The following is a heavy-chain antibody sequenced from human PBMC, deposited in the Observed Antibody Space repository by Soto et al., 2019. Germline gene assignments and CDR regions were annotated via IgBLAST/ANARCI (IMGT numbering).Heavy chain of an antibody. Sequence: ASVKVSCKVSGYTFTGYYVLWVRQAPGQGPECMGWINPYTGGTNYAQKFQGRVTVTRDTSITTAYMELSRLRSDDTAVYYCARDFSSSADGFDYWGQGTLVTVSS. CDR1: GYTFTGYY. J-gene: IGHJ4*02. D-gene: IGHD6-6*01. CDR3: ARDFSSSADGFDY. V-gene: IGHV1-2*02. CDR2: INPYTGGT.